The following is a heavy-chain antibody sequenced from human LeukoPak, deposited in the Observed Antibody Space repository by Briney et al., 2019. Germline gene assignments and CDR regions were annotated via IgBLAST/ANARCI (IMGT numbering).Heavy chain of an antibody. CDR1: GFTFSDYY. CDR3: AREFTMVRGVSLFDY. Sequence: PGGSLRLSCAASGFTFSDYYMSWIRQAPGKGLEWVSYISNSGSTIYYADSVKGRFTISRDNAKNSLYLQMNSLRAEDTAVYYCAREFTMVRGVSLFDYWGQGTLVTVSS. J-gene: IGHJ4*02. D-gene: IGHD3-10*01. CDR2: ISNSGSTI. V-gene: IGHV3-11*04.